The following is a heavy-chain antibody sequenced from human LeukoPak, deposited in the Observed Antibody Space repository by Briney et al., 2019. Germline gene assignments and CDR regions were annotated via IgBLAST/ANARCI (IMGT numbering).Heavy chain of an antibody. CDR1: GFTFSTYT. D-gene: IGHD2-2*01. V-gene: IGHV3-48*04. CDR3: ARVGTTNYYFYYMDV. J-gene: IGHJ6*03. CDR2: VSSSGGTI. Sequence: GGSLRLSCAASGFTFSTYTMNWVRQAPGKGLERDSYVSSSGGTIYYADSVKGRFTISRDNAKNSLYLQMNSLRAEDTAVYYCARVGTTNYYFYYMDVWGKGTTVTVSS.